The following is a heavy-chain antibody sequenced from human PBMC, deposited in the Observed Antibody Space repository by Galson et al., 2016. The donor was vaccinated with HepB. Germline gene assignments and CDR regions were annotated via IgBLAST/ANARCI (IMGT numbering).Heavy chain of an antibody. Sequence: SVKVSCKASGYTFTRYPIHWVRQAPGQRLEWMGWINAGNGNTEYSQNFQGRVTITSDTSARTAYMELSGLRSEDTALYYCARESEDFGDYPDYFDYWGQGTLVTVSS. CDR1: GYTFTRYP. D-gene: IGHD4-17*01. J-gene: IGHJ4*02. V-gene: IGHV1-3*01. CDR3: ARESEDFGDYPDYFDY. CDR2: INAGNGNT.